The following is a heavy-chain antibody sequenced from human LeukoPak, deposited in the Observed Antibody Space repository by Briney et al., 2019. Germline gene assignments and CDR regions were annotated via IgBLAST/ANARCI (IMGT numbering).Heavy chain of an antibody. D-gene: IGHD3-10*01. V-gene: IGHV1-69*05. J-gene: IGHJ4*02. CDR1: GGTFSSYA. Sequence: SVKVSCKASGGTFSSYAISWVRQAPGQGLEWMGGIIPIFGTANYAQKFQGRVTITTDESTSTAYMELSSLRSEDTAVYYRARGFGELSSYFDYWGQGTLVTVSS. CDR3: ARGFGELSSYFDY. CDR2: IIPIFGTA.